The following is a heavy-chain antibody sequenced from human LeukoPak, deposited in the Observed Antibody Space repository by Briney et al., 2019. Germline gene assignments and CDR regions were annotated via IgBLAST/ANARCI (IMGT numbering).Heavy chain of an antibody. J-gene: IGHJ4*02. D-gene: IGHD5/OR15-5a*01. CDR2: VYYSGNT. CDR3: ARALYSVSEVDS. CDR1: GGSISSHY. V-gene: IGHV4-59*11. Sequence: PSETLSLICTVSGGSISSHYWSWIRQPPGTGLEWIGYVYYSGNTKYNPSLKSRVTISVDTSKNQFSRKLSSVTAADTAVYYCARALYSVSEVDSWGQGTLVTVSS.